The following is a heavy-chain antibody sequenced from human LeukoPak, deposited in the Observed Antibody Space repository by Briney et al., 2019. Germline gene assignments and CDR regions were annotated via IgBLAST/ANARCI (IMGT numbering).Heavy chain of an antibody. CDR3: ARRTPHYYMDV. D-gene: IGHD1-14*01. CDR1: GGSISSYY. CDR2: IYYSGST. V-gene: IGHV4-59*01. J-gene: IGHJ6*03. Sequence: PSETLSLTCTVSGGSISSYYWSWIRQPPGKGLEWIGYIYYSGSTNYNPSLKSRVTISVDTSKNQFSLKLSSVTAADTAVYYCARRTPHYYMDVWGKGTTVTVSS.